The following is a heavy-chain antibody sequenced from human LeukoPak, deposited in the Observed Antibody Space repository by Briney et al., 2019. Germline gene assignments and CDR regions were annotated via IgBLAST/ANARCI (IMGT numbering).Heavy chain of an antibody. CDR2: IYYSGST. D-gene: IGHD3-9*01. CDR1: GGSISSSDNY. V-gene: IGHV4-39*01. J-gene: IGHJ4*02. Sequence: PSETLSLTCTASGGSISSSDNYWGWIRQPPGKGLEWIGSIYYSGSTYYNPSLKSRVTISVDTSKNRFSLKLSSVTAADTAVYYCARHWVSTDFDWLLYPRNWGQGTLVTVSS. CDR3: ARHWVSTDFDWLLYPRN.